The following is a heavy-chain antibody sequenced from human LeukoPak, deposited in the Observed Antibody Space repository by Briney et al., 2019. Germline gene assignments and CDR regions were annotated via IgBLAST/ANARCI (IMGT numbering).Heavy chain of an antibody. CDR3: VIDLGDYNDF. CDR1: GITFSSYW. J-gene: IGHJ4*02. Sequence: PGGSLRLSCAVSGITFSSYWMRWVRQDPGRGLPWVSRINTQGTYTNYADSVKGRFTISRDNAKNTLYLQMSSLRADDTAVYYCVIDLGDYNDFWGQGTLVSVSS. CDR2: INTQGTYT. D-gene: IGHD2-15*01. V-gene: IGHV3-74*01.